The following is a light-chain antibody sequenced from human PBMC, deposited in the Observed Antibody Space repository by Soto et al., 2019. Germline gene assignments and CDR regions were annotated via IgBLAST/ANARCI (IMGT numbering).Light chain of an antibody. Sequence: DIVMTQSPDSLAVSLGERATINCKSSQSVLYSSNNKNYLAWYQQKPGQPPKLLIYWASTRESGVPDRFSGRGSGTDFTITISSLQAEDVAVYYCQKYYSTPVTFGQGTKLEIK. J-gene: IGKJ2*01. CDR3: QKYYSTPVT. CDR1: QSVLYSSNNKNY. CDR2: WAS. V-gene: IGKV4-1*01.